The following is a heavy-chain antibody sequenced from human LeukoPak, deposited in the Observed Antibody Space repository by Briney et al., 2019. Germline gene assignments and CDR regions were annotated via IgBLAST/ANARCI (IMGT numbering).Heavy chain of an antibody. Sequence: GGSLRLSCEASAFAFSSYYMHWVRKAPGEGLVWVSYVNPDGSNTNYADSVKGRFTISRDNAKNTLYLQMNSLRAEDTAMYYCARADSGPQAFDLWGQGTMVTVSS. CDR1: AFAFSSYY. CDR2: VNPDGSNT. V-gene: IGHV3-74*01. D-gene: IGHD6-25*01. CDR3: ARADSGPQAFDL. J-gene: IGHJ3*01.